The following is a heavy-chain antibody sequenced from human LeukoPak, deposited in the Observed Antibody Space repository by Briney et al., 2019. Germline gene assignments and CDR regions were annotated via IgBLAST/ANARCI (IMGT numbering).Heavy chain of an antibody. J-gene: IGHJ1*01. Sequence: GESLKISRKGSGYSFTTSWIGWVRQMPGKGLEWMGIINPGDSDTRYSPSFQGQVTISADKSTSTAYLQWNSLKASDTAIYYCATYAGTSSKYFQHWGQGTLVTVSS. CDR3: ATYAGTSSKYFQH. CDR1: GYSFTTSW. CDR2: INPGDSDT. D-gene: IGHD3-10*01. V-gene: IGHV5-51*01.